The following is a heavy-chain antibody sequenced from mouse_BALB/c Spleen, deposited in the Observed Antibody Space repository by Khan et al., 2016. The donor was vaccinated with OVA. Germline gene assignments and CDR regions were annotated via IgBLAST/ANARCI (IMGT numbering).Heavy chain of an antibody. D-gene: IGHD2-4*01. CDR2: ISYSGNT. CDR1: GYSITSEFA. CDR3: GRKDYYDYDPFPY. V-gene: IGHV3-2*02. Sequence: EVELVESGPGLVKPSQSLSLTCTATGYSITSEFAWNWIRPFPGNKLEWMGYISYSGNTRYNPSLNSLISIPRDTSRNQFFLQLNTVTTEDTATYYCGRKDYYDYDPFPYWGQGTLVTVSA. J-gene: IGHJ3*01.